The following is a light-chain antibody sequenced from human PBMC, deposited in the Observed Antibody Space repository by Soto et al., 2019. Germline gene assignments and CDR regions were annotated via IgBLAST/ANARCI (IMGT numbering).Light chain of an antibody. Sequence: DIVMTQSPLSLPVTPGEPASISCRSSQSLLHSNGYNYLDWYLQKPGQSPQLLIYLGSNRASGVPDRFSGSGSGTDLTLKNSRVEAEDVGVYYCMQALQTPLLTFGGGTKVEIK. CDR2: LGS. J-gene: IGKJ4*01. CDR3: MQALQTPLLT. CDR1: QSLLHSNGYNY. V-gene: IGKV2-28*01.